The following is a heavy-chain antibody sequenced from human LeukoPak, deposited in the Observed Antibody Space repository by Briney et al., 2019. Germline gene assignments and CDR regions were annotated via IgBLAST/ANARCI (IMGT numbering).Heavy chain of an antibody. D-gene: IGHD3-9*01. Sequence: SETLSLTCTASGGSISSSTYYWDWIRQPPGKGLEWIGSIYYSGSTYYNPSLKSRVTISVDTSKNQFSLKLSSVTAADTAVYYCARDDYDILTGYSLTFDYWGQGTLVTVSS. CDR1: GGSISSSTYY. J-gene: IGHJ4*02. V-gene: IGHV4-39*07. CDR3: ARDDYDILTGYSLTFDY. CDR2: IYYSGST.